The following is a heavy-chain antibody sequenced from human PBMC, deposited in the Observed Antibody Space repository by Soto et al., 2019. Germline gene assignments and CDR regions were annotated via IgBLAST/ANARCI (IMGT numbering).Heavy chain of an antibody. J-gene: IGHJ3*02. V-gene: IGHV4-4*07. CDR2: IYTSGST. D-gene: IGHD6-13*01. Sequence: QVQLQESGPGLVKPSETLSLTCTVSGGSISSYYWSWLRQPAGKGLEWLGRIYTSGSTNYNPTLKSRVTMSVDTSKNQFSLKLSSVTAADTAVYYCARGPLYSSWMGPGAFDIWCQGTMVTVSS. CDR3: ARGPLYSSWMGPGAFDI. CDR1: GGSISSYY.